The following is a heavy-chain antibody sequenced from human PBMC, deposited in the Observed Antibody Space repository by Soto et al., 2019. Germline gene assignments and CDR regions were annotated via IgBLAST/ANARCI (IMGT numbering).Heavy chain of an antibody. CDR1: GGSISSYY. D-gene: IGHD2-8*01. J-gene: IGHJ6*02. CDR3: ARDIMGTNYYYYGMDV. Sequence: PETLSLTCTVSGGSISSYYWSWIRLPPGKGLEWIGYIYYSGSTNYNPSLKSRVTISVDTSKNQFSLKLSSVTAADTAVYYCARDIMGTNYYYYGMDVWGQGTTVTVS. V-gene: IGHV4-59*01. CDR2: IYYSGST.